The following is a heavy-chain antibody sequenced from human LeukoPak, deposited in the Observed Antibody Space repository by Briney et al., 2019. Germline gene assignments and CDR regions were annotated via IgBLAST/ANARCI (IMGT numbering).Heavy chain of an antibody. CDR2: IYTSGST. Sequence: SETLSLTCTVSGGSISSSYWSWIRQPAGKGLEWIGRIYTSGSTNYNPSLKSRVTMSVDTSKNQFSLKLSSVTAADTAVYYCARATPILGCCSSTSCYTDYWGQGTLVTVSS. CDR1: GGSISSSY. CDR3: ARATPILGCCSSTSCYTDY. V-gene: IGHV4-4*07. J-gene: IGHJ4*02. D-gene: IGHD2-2*02.